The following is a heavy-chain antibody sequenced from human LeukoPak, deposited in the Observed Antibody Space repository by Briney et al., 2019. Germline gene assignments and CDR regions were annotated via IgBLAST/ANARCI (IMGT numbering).Heavy chain of an antibody. CDR1: GYTFTNYD. Sequence: ASVKVSCKASGYTFTNYDFNWVRQATGQGLEWMGWMNPNSGATGYAQKFQGRVTMIRDTSINTAYMELSSLRSEDTAVYYCARWLVRGSRSSYFDYWGQGTLVTVSS. CDR2: MNPNSGAT. D-gene: IGHD6-6*01. CDR3: ARWLVRGSRSSYFDY. J-gene: IGHJ4*02. V-gene: IGHV1-8*01.